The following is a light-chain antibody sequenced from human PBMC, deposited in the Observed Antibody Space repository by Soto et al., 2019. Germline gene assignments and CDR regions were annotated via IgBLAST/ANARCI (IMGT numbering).Light chain of an antibody. Sequence: QSVLSQPPSASGTPGQRVTISCSGSSSNIGRNYIYWYQQLPGTAPKLLIYGNTQRPSGVPDRFSGSKSGNTASLTISGLQAEDEADYYCCSYAGSSLIFGGGTKLTVL. J-gene: IGLJ2*01. V-gene: IGLV1-47*02. CDR1: SSNIGRNY. CDR3: CSYAGSSLI. CDR2: GNT.